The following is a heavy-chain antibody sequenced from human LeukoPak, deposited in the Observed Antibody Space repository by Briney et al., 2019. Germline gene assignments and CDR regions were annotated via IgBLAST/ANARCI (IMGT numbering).Heavy chain of an antibody. Sequence: GASVKVSCKASGYTFTSYGISWVRQAPGQGLEWMGWISAYNGNTNYAQKFQGRVTMTRNTSISTAYMELSSLRSEDTAVYYCARESGSNPTTTDYWGQGTLVTVSS. CDR3: ARESGSNPTTTDY. D-gene: IGHD4-23*01. V-gene: IGHV1-18*01. CDR2: ISAYNGNT. CDR1: GYTFTSYG. J-gene: IGHJ4*02.